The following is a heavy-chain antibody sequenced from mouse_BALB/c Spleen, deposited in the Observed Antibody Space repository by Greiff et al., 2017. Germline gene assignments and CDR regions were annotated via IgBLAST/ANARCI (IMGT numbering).Heavy chain of an antibody. CDR3: SYYYGSSDY. V-gene: IGHV1-31*01. J-gene: IGHJ2*01. Sequence: VQLQQSGPELVKPGASVKISCKASGYSFTGYYMHWVKQSHVKSLEWIGRINPYNGATSYNQNFKDKASLTVDKSSSTAYMELHSLTSEDSAVYYCSYYYGSSDYWGQGTTLTVSS. CDR2: INPYNGAT. CDR1: GYSFTGYY. D-gene: IGHD1-1*01.